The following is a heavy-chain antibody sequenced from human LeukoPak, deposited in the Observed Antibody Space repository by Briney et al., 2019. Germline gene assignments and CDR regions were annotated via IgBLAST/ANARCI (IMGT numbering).Heavy chain of an antibody. Sequence: GGSLRLSCAASGFTFSSYAMTWVRQAPGKGLEWVSAISGSAGSTYYADSVKGRFTISRDNSKNTLYLQLTSLTTDDTAVYYCARGLRWQQYLYFDHWGQGTLVTVSS. CDR1: GFTFSSYA. CDR2: ISGSAGST. CDR3: ARGLRWQQYLYFDH. V-gene: IGHV3-23*01. D-gene: IGHD4-23*01. J-gene: IGHJ4*02.